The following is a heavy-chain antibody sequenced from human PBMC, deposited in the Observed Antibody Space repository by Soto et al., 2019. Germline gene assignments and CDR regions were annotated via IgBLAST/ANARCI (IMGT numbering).Heavy chain of an antibody. Sequence: QVQLVQSGAEVKKPGASVKVSCKASGYTFTSYGISWVRQAPGQGLEWMGWISAYNGNRNYAQKLQGRVTMTTNTSASTAYMELRNLRSDDTVVYYCARDWRRVTMFRGVIGGFDYWGQGTLVTVSS. V-gene: IGHV1-18*04. J-gene: IGHJ4*02. CDR2: ISAYNGNR. CDR1: GYTFTSYG. D-gene: IGHD3-10*01. CDR3: ARDWRRVTMFRGVIGGFDY.